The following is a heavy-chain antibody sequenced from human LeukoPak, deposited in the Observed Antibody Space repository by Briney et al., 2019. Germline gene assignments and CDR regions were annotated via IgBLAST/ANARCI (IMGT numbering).Heavy chain of an antibody. CDR1: GYTFTGYF. D-gene: IGHD3-10*01. CDR3: ARSMVVRGVMGNYFDP. J-gene: IGHJ5*02. Sequence: GASVRVSCTASGYTFTGYFIHWVRQAPGRGLEWMGWINPKSGGTNYQQMFQDRVTMTRDTSITTAFIVMSRLRYDATAVYYCARSMVVRGVMGNYFDPWGQGTLVTVSS. CDR2: INPKSGGT. V-gene: IGHV1-2*02.